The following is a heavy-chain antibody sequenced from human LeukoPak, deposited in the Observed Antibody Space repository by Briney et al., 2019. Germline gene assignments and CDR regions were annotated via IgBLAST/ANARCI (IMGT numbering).Heavy chain of an antibody. J-gene: IGHJ6*04. V-gene: IGHV3-11*01. CDR1: GFIFSDYY. CDR2: INGGGTTK. CDR3: TRGVFSDV. Sequence: GGSLRLSCAASGFIFSDYYMNWIRQAPGKGLEWVSHINGGGTTKYYADSVRGRFTLSRDNAKNTLYLQMNNLRAEDTAVYYCTRGVFSDVWGTGTTVNVSS.